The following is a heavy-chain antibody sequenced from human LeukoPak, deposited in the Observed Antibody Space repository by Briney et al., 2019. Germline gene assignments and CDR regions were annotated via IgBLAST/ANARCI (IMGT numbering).Heavy chain of an antibody. D-gene: IGHD6-19*01. V-gene: IGHV3-7*01. CDR3: ARFGSSGSDY. Sequence: GGSLRLSCAVSGFTFNNYWMSWVRQAPGKGLEWVANITPDGSDRYYVDSLKGRVTISRDNTKSSLYLQMNSLRAEDTAVYYCARFGSSGSDYWGQGTLVTVSS. CDR1: GFTFNNYW. CDR2: ITPDGSDR. J-gene: IGHJ4*02.